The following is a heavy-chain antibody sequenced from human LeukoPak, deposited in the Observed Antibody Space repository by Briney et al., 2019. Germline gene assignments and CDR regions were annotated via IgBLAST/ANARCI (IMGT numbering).Heavy chain of an antibody. CDR2: IYYSGST. CDR3: ARGGYGDYLPLLFFDY. CDR1: GGSVSSGSYY. D-gene: IGHD4-17*01. J-gene: IGHJ4*02. Sequence: SETLSLTCTVSGGSVSSGSYYWSWIRQPPGTGLEWIGYIYYSGSTNYNPSLKSRVTISVDTSKNQFSLKLSSVTAADTAVYYCARGGYGDYLPLLFFDYWGQGTLVTVSS. V-gene: IGHV4-61*01.